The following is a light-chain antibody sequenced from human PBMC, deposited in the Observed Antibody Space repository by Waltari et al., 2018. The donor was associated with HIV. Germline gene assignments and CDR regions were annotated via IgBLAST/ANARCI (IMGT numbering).Light chain of an antibody. CDR1: ISNLGGNF. Sequence: QSVVTQPPSASGTPGQNISISCSGDISNLGGNFVYWYQQRPGTAPRLLIYRNDTRPSGVPDRFSGSKSATSASLAISGLRSEDEADYHCSTWDNSLSHWVFGGGTKVTVL. CDR2: RND. CDR3: STWDNSLSHWV. V-gene: IGLV1-47*01. J-gene: IGLJ3*02.